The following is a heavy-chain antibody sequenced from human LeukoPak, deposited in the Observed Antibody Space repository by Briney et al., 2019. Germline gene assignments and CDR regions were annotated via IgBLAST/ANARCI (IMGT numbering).Heavy chain of an antibody. J-gene: IGHJ6*03. CDR3: AVYYGSGSYSHPYYYMDV. D-gene: IGHD3-10*01. CDR1: GFTFGSYG. V-gene: IGHV3-30*02. CDR2: IRSDGSNK. Sequence: GGSLRLSCAASGFTFGSYGMHWVRQAPGKGLEWVTFIRSDGSNKYYADSVKGRFTISRDNSKNTLYLQMNSLRAEDTAVYYCAVYYGSGSYSHPYYYMDVWGKGTTVTISS.